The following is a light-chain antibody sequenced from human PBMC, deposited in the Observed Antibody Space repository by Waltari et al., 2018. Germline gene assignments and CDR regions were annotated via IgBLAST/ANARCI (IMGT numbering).Light chain of an antibody. CDR1: QSVTSSY. V-gene: IGKV3-20*01. J-gene: IGKJ4*01. CDR2: GTS. Sequence: EIVLTQSPGTLSLSPGERATLSCRASQSVTSSYLAWYQQQPGQAPRLLMYGTSSRANDIPDRFSGSGSGTDFSLTISRLEPEDFAVYYCHQYNESPFTFGGGTKVEVK. CDR3: HQYNESPFT.